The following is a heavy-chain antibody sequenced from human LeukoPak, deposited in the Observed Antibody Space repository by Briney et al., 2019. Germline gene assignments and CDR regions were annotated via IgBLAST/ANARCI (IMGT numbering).Heavy chain of an antibody. V-gene: IGHV3-48*01. J-gene: IGHJ4*02. D-gene: IGHD5-12*01. CDR1: GFTFGTYS. Sequence: GGSLRLSCAASGFTFGTYSMNWVRQGPGKGLEWASYISSRSSTIYYADSVKGRFTISRDNAKNSLFLQMNSLRAEDTAVYYCATDTGNSGPDYWGQGTLVTVSS. CDR2: ISSRSSTI. CDR3: ATDTGNSGPDY.